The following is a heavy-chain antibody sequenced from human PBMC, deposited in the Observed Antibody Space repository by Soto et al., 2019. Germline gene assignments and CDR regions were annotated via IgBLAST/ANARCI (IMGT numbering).Heavy chain of an antibody. D-gene: IGHD3-10*01. Sequence: GGSLRLSCAASGFTFSSYSMNWVRQAPGKGLEWVSSISSSSSYIYYAGSVKGRFTISRDNAKNSLYLQMNSLRAEDTAVYYCARYGSGSYYNHWGQGTLVTVSS. V-gene: IGHV3-21*01. CDR3: ARYGSGSYYNH. J-gene: IGHJ5*02. CDR1: GFTFSSYS. CDR2: ISSSSSYI.